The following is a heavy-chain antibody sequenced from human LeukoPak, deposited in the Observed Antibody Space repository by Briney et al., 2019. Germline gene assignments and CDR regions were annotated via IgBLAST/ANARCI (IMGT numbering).Heavy chain of an antibody. V-gene: IGHV3-48*03. CDR3: ARVGAATYAFDI. CDR1: GFTFSSYE. D-gene: IGHD3-16*01. J-gene: IGHJ3*02. Sequence: GGSLRLSCAASGFTFSSYEMNWVRQAPGKGLEWVSYISSSGSTIYYADSVKGRFTISRDNAKHSLYLQMNSLRAEDTAVYYCARVGAATYAFDIWGQGTMVTVSS. CDR2: ISSSGSTI.